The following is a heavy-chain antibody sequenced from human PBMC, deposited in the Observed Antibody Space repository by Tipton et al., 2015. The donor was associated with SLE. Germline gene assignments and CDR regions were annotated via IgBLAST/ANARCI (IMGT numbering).Heavy chain of an antibody. CDR3: ARGPTLYSSSHDAFDI. CDR1: GFTFSSYS. J-gene: IGHJ3*02. CDR2: ISSSSSYI. Sequence: LSCAASGFTFSSYSMNWVRQAPGKGLEWVSSISSSSSYIYYADSVKGRFTISRDNAKNSLYLQMNSLRAEDTAVYYCARGPTLYSSSHDAFDIWGQGTMVTVSS. D-gene: IGHD6-13*01. V-gene: IGHV3-21*01.